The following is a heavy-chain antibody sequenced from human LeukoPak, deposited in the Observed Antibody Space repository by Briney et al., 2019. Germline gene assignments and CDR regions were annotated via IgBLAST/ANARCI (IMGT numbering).Heavy chain of an antibody. CDR2: ISYDGSNK. J-gene: IGHJ4*02. Sequence: GGSLRLSCAASGFTFSSYGMHWVRQAPGKGLEWVAVISYDGSNKYFADSVKGRFTISRDNSKNTLYLQMNSLRAEDTAVYYCAKGGPHYGSGSYYAFDYWGQGTLVTVSS. CDR3: AKGGPHYGSGSYYAFDY. V-gene: IGHV3-30*18. CDR1: GFTFSSYG. D-gene: IGHD3-10*01.